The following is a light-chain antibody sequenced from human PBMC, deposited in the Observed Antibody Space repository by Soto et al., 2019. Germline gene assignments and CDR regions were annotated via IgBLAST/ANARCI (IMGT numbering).Light chain of an antibody. V-gene: IGKV1-39*01. CDR2: ATS. Sequence: DIQMTQSPSCLSASVGDRVAITCRAGQGIGNYLNWYQQKPGKAPKLLIYATSTLASGVPSTFSGSGSGADFTLTISSLQPEDFATYYCQQSYSTPLTFGGGTKVDIK. J-gene: IGKJ4*01. CDR3: QQSYSTPLT. CDR1: QGIGNY.